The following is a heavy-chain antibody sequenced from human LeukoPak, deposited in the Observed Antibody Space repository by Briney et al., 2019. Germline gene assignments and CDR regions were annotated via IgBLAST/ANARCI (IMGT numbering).Heavy chain of an antibody. CDR1: GYTFSSYD. V-gene: IGHV1-18*01. D-gene: IGHD3-3*01. J-gene: IGHJ3*02. CDR2: ISGYNGNT. Sequence: GASVKVSCKASGYTFSSYDISWVRQAPGQGLEWMGWISGYNGNTNSAQKLQGRVSMTTDTSTSTAYVELRSLRSDDTAVYYCARDRSPDFWSGDYRDAFDIWGQGTMVTVSS. CDR3: ARDRSPDFWSGDYRDAFDI.